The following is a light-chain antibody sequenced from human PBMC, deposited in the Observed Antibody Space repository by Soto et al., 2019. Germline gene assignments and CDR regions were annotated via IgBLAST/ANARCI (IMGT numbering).Light chain of an antibody. CDR3: QQTYTTPRT. CDR1: QSISRY. CDR2: AAS. V-gene: IGKV1-39*01. Sequence: DIQMTQSPSSLSASVGDRVTITCRASQSISRYLNWYQQKPGKAPNLLIYAASSLQSGVPSRFSASGSGTDFTLTISSLQPEDSAAYFCQQTYTTPRTFGQGTKVEFK. J-gene: IGKJ1*01.